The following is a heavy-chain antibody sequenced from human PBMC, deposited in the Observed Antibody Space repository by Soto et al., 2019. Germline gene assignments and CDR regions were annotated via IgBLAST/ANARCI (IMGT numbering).Heavy chain of an antibody. D-gene: IGHD2-15*01. V-gene: IGHV4-39*01. CDR2: MLYSGLT. J-gene: IGHJ6*02. CDR1: GYSVSSSDYY. Sequence: PSETLSLTCSVSGYSVSSSDYYWAWIRQPPGKGLEWIGSMLYSGLTYYNPSLKSRVTLSVDTSKNQFSVRLNSVTASDTAVYHCAPLSVPLSGPYGIHVWGQGTTVTVSS. CDR3: APLSVPLSGPYGIHV.